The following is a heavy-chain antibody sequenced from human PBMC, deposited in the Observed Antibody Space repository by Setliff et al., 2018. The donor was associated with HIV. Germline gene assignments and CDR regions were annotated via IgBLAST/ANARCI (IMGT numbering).Heavy chain of an antibody. CDR2: INPSGGST. CDR3: ARDGVVVVAASNYYFDY. V-gene: IGHV1-46*01. J-gene: IGHJ4*02. D-gene: IGHD2-15*01. Sequence: ASVKVSCKASGYTFTSYYMHWVRQAPGQGLEWMGKINPSGGSTIYAQKFQGRVTMTRDTSTSTVYMELSSLRSEDTAVYYCARDGVVVVAASNYYFDYWGQGTLVTVSS. CDR1: GYTFTSYY.